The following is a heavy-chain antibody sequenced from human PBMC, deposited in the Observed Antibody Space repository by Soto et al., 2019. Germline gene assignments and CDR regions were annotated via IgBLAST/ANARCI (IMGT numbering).Heavy chain of an antibody. V-gene: IGHV3-23*01. J-gene: IGHJ3*02. CDR1: GFTFSSYA. D-gene: IGHD1-26*01. CDR2: ISGSGGST. Sequence: GGSLRLSCAASGFTFSSYAMSWVRQAPGKGLEWVSVISGSGGSTYYADSVEGRFTISRDNAKNTLYLQINSLRAEDKAVYSCAKGLGIVGATGAFDIWGQGTMVTVSS. CDR3: AKGLGIVGATGAFDI.